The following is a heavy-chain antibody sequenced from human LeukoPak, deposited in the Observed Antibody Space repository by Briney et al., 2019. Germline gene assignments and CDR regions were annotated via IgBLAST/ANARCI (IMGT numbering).Heavy chain of an antibody. CDR1: GGTFSSYA. D-gene: IGHD3-3*01. CDR2: IIPIFGTA. Sequence: GASVKVSCKASGGTFSSYAISWVRQAPGQGLEWMGGIIPIFGTANYAQKFQGRVTITTDESTSTAYMELSSLRSEDTAVYYCVAPRGDFWSTYYFDYWGQGTLVTVSS. J-gene: IGHJ4*02. V-gene: IGHV1-69*05. CDR3: VAPRGDFWSTYYFDY.